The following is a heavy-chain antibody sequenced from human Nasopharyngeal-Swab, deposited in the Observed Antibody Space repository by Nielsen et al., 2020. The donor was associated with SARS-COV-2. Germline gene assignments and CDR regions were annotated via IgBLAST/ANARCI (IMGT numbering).Heavy chain of an antibody. V-gene: IGHV4-34*01. CDR2: INHSGST. Sequence: SEILSLTCAVYGGSFSGYYWSWIRQPPGKGLEWIGEINHSGSTNYNPSLKSRVTISVDTSKNQFSLKLSSVTAADTAVYYCARGRRGSSWYFFYFDYWGQGTLVTVSS. CDR1: GGSFSGYY. D-gene: IGHD6-13*01. CDR3: ARGRRGSSWYFFYFDY. J-gene: IGHJ4*02.